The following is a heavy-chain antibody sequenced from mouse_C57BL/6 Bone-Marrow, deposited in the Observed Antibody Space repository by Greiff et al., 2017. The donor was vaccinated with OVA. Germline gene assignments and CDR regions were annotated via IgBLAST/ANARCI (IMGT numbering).Heavy chain of an antibody. D-gene: IGHD2-5*01. J-gene: IGHJ3*01. CDR1: GFSLSTFGMG. CDR3: ARGYYSNSSWCAY. CDR2: FWWDDDK. Sequence: QVTLKESGPGILQPSQTLSLTCSFSGFSLSTFGMGVGWIRQPSGKGLEWLAHFWWDDDKYYNPALKRRLTISKDTSKNQVFLKIANVDTADTATYYCARGYYSNSSWCAYWGQGTLVTVSA. V-gene: IGHV8-8*01.